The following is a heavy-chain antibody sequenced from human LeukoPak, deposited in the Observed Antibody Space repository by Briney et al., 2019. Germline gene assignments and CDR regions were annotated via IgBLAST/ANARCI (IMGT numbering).Heavy chain of an antibody. CDR3: ATDQRYAFDY. CDR2: IRTTAEGAK. V-gene: IGHV3-48*02. Sequence: GGSLRLSCATSGFSFTDYPMNRVRQAPGKGLEWISNIRTTAEGAKYAYYADSVKGRVTISRDDGKNTLYLHMNSLRDDDTAVYYCATDQRYAFDYWGQGILVTVSS. J-gene: IGHJ4*02. D-gene: IGHD3-9*01. CDR1: GFSFTDYP.